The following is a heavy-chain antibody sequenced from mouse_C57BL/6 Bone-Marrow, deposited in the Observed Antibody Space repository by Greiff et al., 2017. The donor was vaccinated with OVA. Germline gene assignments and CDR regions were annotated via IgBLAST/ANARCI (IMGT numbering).Heavy chain of an antibody. D-gene: IGHD2-4*01. CDR3: ARGDYDDD. Sequence: EVKLVESGGGLVKPGGSLKLSCAASGFTFSSYAMSWVRQTPEKRLEWVATISDGGSYTYYPDNVKGRFTISRDNAKNNLYLQMSDLKSEDTAMYYCARGDYDDDWGQGTTLTVSS. J-gene: IGHJ2*01. CDR1: GFTFSSYA. CDR2: ISDGGSYT. V-gene: IGHV5-4*03.